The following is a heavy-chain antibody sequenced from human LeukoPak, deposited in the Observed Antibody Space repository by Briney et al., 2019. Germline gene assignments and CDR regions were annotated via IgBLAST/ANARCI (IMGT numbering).Heavy chain of an antibody. CDR1: GFTFSGSG. D-gene: IGHD1-26*01. CDR3: AKDRSIGAYYTFDH. CDR2: IRYHGSDK. J-gene: IGHJ4*02. Sequence: GGSLILSCAASGFTFSGSGMHWVRQAPGKGLEWVAFIRYHGSDKFYADSVKGRFTVSRDNSKNSLYLQMSSLTAADTAVYYCAKDRSIGAYYTFDHWGQGTLVTVSS. V-gene: IGHV3-30*02.